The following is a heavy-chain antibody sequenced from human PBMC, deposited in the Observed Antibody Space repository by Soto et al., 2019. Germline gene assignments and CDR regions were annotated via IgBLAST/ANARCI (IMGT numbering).Heavy chain of an antibody. D-gene: IGHD2-21*01. Sequence: SETLSLTCTVSGGSISTSNYYWGWVRQPPGKGLDWIGNIYYSGTTYYNPSLKSRVTISVDTSKNQFSRKLNSVTAADTAVYYCASFVVLASRHTAFDFWGPGTLVTVSS. CDR1: GGSISTSNYY. CDR3: ASFVVLASRHTAFDF. V-gene: IGHV4-39*01. CDR2: IYYSGTT. J-gene: IGHJ4*02.